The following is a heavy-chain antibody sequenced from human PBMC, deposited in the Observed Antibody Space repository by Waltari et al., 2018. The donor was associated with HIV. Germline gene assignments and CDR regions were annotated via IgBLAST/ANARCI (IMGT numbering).Heavy chain of an antibody. D-gene: IGHD3-3*01. CDR3: AKAYYDFWSGSKNYYYYGMDV. CDR1: GFTFSSYA. CDR2: ISGSGGST. Sequence: EVQLLESGGGLVQPGGSLRLSCAASGFTFSSYAMSWVRQAPGKGLEWVSAISGSGGSTYYADSVKGRCTISRDNSKNTLYLQMNSLRAEDTAVYYCAKAYYDFWSGSKNYYYYGMDVWGQGTTVTVSS. V-gene: IGHV3-23*01. J-gene: IGHJ6*02.